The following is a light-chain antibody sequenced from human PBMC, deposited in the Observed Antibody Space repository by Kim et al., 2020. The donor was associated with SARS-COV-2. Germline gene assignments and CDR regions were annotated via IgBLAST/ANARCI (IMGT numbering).Light chain of an antibody. V-gene: IGLV2-23*02. J-gene: IGLJ1*01. CDR3: CSYAGGSIYV. CDR2: EIN. Sequence: QSVLTQPASVSGSPGQTITISCAGTSSDVGGYNLVSWYQQHPGKAPKLIIYEINERPSGVSNRFSGSKSGNTASLAISGLQADDEADYYCCSYAGGSIYVFGTGTKVTVL. CDR1: SSDVGGYNL.